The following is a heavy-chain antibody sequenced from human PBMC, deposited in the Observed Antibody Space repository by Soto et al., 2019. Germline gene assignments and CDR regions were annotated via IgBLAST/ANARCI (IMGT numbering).Heavy chain of an antibody. J-gene: IGHJ4*02. Sequence: DVHLLESGGGLVQPGGSLRLSCVASGYNFGSYAIMWVRRAPEKGLEWISTIGGGGIGSYYPDTVKGRFTISRDNSKNTLYLHMNSLRAEDTGVYYCAKDPRLELRGVDSWGQGTQVTVSS. V-gene: IGHV3-23*01. CDR3: AKDPRLELRGVDS. CDR1: GYNFGSYA. CDR2: IGGGGIGS. D-gene: IGHD1-7*01.